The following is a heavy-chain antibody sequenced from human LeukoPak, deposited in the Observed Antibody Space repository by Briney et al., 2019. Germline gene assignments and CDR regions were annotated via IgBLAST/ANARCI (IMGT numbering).Heavy chain of an antibody. CDR2: ISSSSSTI. CDR1: GFTFSSYS. V-gene: IGHV3-48*01. Sequence: GGSLRLSCAAFGFTFSSYSMNWVRQAPGKGLEWVSYISSSSSTIYYADSVKGRFTISRDNAKNSLYLQMNSLRAEDTAVYYCAREGRGYCSSTSCYRDAFDIWGQGTMVTVSS. CDR3: AREGRGYCSSTSCYRDAFDI. J-gene: IGHJ3*02. D-gene: IGHD2-2*02.